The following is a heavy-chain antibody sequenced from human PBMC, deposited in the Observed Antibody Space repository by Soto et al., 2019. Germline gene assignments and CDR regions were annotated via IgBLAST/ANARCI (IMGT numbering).Heavy chain of an antibody. CDR3: ARRGSS. Sequence: RGSLTLSCAASGFAFSSYERYWVRHAPGEGLEWISYIHPGGQTIFYAEFVKGRFTISRDNAKHSVYLQMNSLRAADTAVYYCARRGSSWGRGTKVTVSS. CDR2: IHPGGQTI. CDR1: GFAFSSYE. V-gene: IGHV3-48*03. J-gene: IGHJ3*01. D-gene: IGHD2-2*01.